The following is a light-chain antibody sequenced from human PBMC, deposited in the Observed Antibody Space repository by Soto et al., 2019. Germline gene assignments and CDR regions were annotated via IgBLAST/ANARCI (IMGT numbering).Light chain of an antibody. CDR2: EVT. CDR1: SNDVGYYNY. Sequence: QSVLSQPASVSGSPGQSITISCTGTSNDVGYYNYVSWYQQHPGQAPKLMISEVTTRPSGVSDRFSGSKSGNTASLTISRLQAEDEAHYYCSSYTTADTQVFGGGTQLTVL. V-gene: IGLV2-14*01. J-gene: IGLJ3*02. CDR3: SSYTTADTQV.